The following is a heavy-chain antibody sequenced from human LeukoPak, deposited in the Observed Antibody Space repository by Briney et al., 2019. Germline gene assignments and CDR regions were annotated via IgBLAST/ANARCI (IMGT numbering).Heavy chain of an antibody. CDR1: GFTFSSYS. J-gene: IGHJ4*02. CDR2: ISSSSSTI. D-gene: IGHD3-9*01. Sequence: GGSLRLSCAASGFTFSSYSMNWVRQAPGKGLEWVSYISSSSSTICYADSVKGRFTISRDNAKNSLYLQMNSLRAEDTAVYYCARDDFDWLLDYWGQGTLVTVSS. CDR3: ARDDFDWLLDY. V-gene: IGHV3-48*01.